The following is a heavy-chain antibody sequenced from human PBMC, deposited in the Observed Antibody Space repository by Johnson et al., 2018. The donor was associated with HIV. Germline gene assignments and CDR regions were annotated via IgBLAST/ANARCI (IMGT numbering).Heavy chain of an antibody. CDR3: GKVRIPVAGFDAFDI. D-gene: IGHD6-19*01. J-gene: IGHJ3*02. CDR1: GFTVSSNY. Sequence: VQLVESGGGLVQPGGSLRLSCAASGFTVSSNYMSWVRQAPGKGLEWVSVIYSGGSTYYADSVKGRFTISRDNSKNTLYLQMNSLRAEDTAVFYCGKVRIPVAGFDAFDIWGQGTMVTVSS. CDR2: IYSGGST. V-gene: IGHV3-66*01.